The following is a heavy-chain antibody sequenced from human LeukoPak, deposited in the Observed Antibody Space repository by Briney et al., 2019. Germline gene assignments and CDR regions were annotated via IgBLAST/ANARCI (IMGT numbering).Heavy chain of an antibody. V-gene: IGHV1-69*05. CDR1: GGTFSSYA. Sequence: SVKVSCKASGGTFSSYAISWVRQAPGQGLEWMGGIIPISGTANYAQKFQGRVTITTDESTSTAYMELSSLRSEDTAVYYCARDREIWVFGVVNPRVGYYFDYWGQGTLVTVSS. J-gene: IGHJ4*02. CDR2: IIPISGTA. D-gene: IGHD3-3*01. CDR3: ARDREIWVFGVVNPRVGYYFDY.